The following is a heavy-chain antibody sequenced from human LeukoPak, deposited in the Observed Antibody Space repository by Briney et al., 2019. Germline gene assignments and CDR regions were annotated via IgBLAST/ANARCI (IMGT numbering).Heavy chain of an antibody. V-gene: IGHV3-21*01. CDR1: GFTFSSY. D-gene: IGHD3-10*01. Sequence: GGSLRLSCAASGFTFSSYMNWVRQAPGKGLEWVSSISSTSSYIYYADSVKGRFTISRDNAKNTLYLQMHSLRAEDTAVYSCARGWFGPDSCGQGTLVTVSS. CDR2: ISSTSSYI. CDR3: ARGWFGPDS. J-gene: IGHJ5*01.